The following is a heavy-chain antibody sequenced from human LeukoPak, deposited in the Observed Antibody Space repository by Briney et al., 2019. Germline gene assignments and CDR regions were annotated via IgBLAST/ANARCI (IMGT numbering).Heavy chain of an antibody. V-gene: IGHV3-20*04. Sequence: GGSLRLSCAASGFTFDDYGMSWVRQAPGKGLEWVSGINWSGGNIGYADSVKGRFTISRDNSKNTLYLQMNSLRAEDTAVYYCAKPVAATPQVDYWGQGTLVTVSS. D-gene: IGHD2-15*01. CDR2: INWSGGNI. CDR1: GFTFDDYG. CDR3: AKPVAATPQVDY. J-gene: IGHJ4*02.